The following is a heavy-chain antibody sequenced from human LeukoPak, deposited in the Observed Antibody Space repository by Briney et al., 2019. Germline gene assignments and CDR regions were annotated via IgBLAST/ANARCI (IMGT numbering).Heavy chain of an antibody. CDR3: AKDVWYDSSGYYYPFDY. CDR2: FNDTGSST. J-gene: IGHJ4*02. Sequence: GGSLRLSCVASGFDFSSHAMTWVRQAPGKGLEWVSSFNDTGSSTYYADSVKGRFTISRDNSKNTLYLQMNSLRAEDTAVYYCAKDVWYDSSGYYYPFDYWGQGTLVTVSS. V-gene: IGHV3-23*01. CDR1: GFDFSSHA. D-gene: IGHD3-22*01.